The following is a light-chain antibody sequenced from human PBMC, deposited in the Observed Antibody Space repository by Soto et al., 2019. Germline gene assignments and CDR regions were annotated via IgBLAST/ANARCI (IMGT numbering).Light chain of an antibody. CDR2: KAS. CDR1: QSIGIW. Sequence: IQMTQSPSTLSASVGDRVAITCRASQSIGIWLAWYQKKPGKAPRFLIYKASTLQTGVPSKFSSSGSGTEFTLSISSRQPDDFATYYCQQYNDYSWTFGQGTKVEIK. CDR3: QQYNDYSWT. J-gene: IGKJ1*01. V-gene: IGKV1-5*03.